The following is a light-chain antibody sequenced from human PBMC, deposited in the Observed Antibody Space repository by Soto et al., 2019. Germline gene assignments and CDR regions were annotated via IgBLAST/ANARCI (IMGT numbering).Light chain of an antibody. CDR3: QSYDISLSVSVV. J-gene: IGLJ2*01. V-gene: IGLV1-40*01. CDR1: SSNIGAGYD. CDR2: GNT. Sequence: QSVLTQPPSVSGAPGQRVTISCTGSSSNIGAGYDVQWYQQLPGAAPRLLIFGNTNRPSGVPDRFSGSTSGTSASLAISGLHAEDEADYYCQSYDISLSVSVVFGGGTQLTVL.